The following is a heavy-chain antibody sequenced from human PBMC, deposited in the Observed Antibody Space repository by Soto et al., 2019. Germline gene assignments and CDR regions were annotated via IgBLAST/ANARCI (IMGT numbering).Heavy chain of an antibody. V-gene: IGHV1-18*01. CDR1: GYTFASYA. Sequence: QVQLVQSGAEVKKPGASVKVSCKASGYTFASYAISWMRQAPGQGLEWMGWISAYNGNTNYAQKLKGRVTMTTDTSTSTAYRELRRLRADDTAVYYCARDPPPPDYWGQGTGGTVSS. J-gene: IGHJ4*02. CDR3: ARDPPPPDY. CDR2: ISAYNGNT.